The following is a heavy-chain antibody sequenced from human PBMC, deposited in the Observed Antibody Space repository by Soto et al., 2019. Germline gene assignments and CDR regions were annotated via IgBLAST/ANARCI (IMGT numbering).Heavy chain of an antibody. Sequence: LRLACAPAGFAFGTHAITWVRQYPGKGLEWVSYISDSGGDTYYADSVKGRFTISRDNSKNTLYLQMSSLRVEDTAVYYCAKAPMIRGVIPAFDYWGQGTLVTVSS. CDR2: ISDSGGDT. D-gene: IGHD3-10*01. V-gene: IGHV3-23*01. CDR3: AKAPMIRGVIPAFDY. J-gene: IGHJ4*02. CDR1: GFAFGTHA.